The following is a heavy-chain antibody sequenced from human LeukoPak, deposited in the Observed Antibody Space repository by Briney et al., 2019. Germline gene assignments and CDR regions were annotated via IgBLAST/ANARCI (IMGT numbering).Heavy chain of an antibody. Sequence: GASVKVSCKTSGYTFPKYLIHWVRPAPGQGLEWVGTINPNGDATNYAPRLQGRLTLTQDTSTSTVYMELRGLTPDDTAVYYCARPLFCAFDNCGYWLDPWGPGTLVTVSS. J-gene: IGHJ5*02. CDR1: GYTFPKYL. CDR2: INPNGDAT. D-gene: IGHD1-20*01. V-gene: IGHV1-46*01. CDR3: ARPLFCAFDNCGYWLDP.